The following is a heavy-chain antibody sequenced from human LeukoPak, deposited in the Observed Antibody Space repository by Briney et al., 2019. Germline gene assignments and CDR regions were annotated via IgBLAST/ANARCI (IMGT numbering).Heavy chain of an antibody. CDR3: ARGGSRIFDAFDI. V-gene: IGHV4-59*12. Sequence: PSETLSLTCTVSGGSISSYYWSWIRQPPGKGLEWIGYIYYSGSTNYNPSLKSRVTISVDTSKNQFSLKLSSVTAADTAVYYCARGGSRIFDAFDIWGQGTMVTVSS. J-gene: IGHJ3*02. CDR2: IYYSGST. CDR1: GGSISSYY. D-gene: IGHD3-3*01.